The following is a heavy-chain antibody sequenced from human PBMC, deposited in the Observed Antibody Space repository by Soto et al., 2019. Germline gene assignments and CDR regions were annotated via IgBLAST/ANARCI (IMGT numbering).Heavy chain of an antibody. CDR2: IDPSDSYT. D-gene: IGHD3-10*01. CDR3: ATPFYGSGSYHYYYYYGMDV. J-gene: IGHJ6*02. CDR1: GYSFTSYW. V-gene: IGHV5-10-1*01. Sequence: PGESLKISCKGSGYSFTSYWISWVRQMPGKGLEWMGRIDPSDSYTNYSPSFQGHVTISADKSISTAYLQWSSLKASDTAMYYCATPFYGSGSYHYYYYYGMDVWGQGTTVTVSS.